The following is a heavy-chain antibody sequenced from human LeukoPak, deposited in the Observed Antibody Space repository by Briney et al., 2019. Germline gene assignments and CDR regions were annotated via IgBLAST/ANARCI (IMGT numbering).Heavy chain of an antibody. Sequence: GGSLRLSCAASGFTFSDYYMSWLRLAPGKGLEWISSISSHDSSTYYADSVKGRFTISRDNAKNSLYLQMSNLRAEDTAVYFCARGGGLDVWGQGATVTVSS. J-gene: IGHJ6*02. D-gene: IGHD3-16*01. V-gene: IGHV3-11*01. CDR1: GFTFSDYY. CDR2: ISSHDSST. CDR3: ARGGGLDV.